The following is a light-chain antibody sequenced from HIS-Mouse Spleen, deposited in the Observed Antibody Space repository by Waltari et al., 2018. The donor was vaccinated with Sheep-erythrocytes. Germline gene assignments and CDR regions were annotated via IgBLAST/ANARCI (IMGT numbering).Light chain of an antibody. V-gene: IGKV3-11*01. CDR1: QSVSSY. CDR3: QQRSNWYT. J-gene: IGKJ2*01. Sequence: DIVLTQSPATLSLSPGERATLSCRASQSVSSYLAWYQQKPGQAPRLFIYDASNRATGIPARFSGSGSGTDFTLTISSLEPEDFAVYYCQQRSNWYTFGQGTKLEIK. CDR2: DAS.